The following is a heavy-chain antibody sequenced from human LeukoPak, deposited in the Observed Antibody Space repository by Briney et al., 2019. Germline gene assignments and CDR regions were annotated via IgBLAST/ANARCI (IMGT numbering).Heavy chain of an antibody. J-gene: IGHJ4*02. CDR3: ARGLGGSYYRRLGYYFDY. CDR1: GFTFSSYA. Sequence: GGSLRLSCAASGFTFSSYAMHWVRQAPGKGLEWVAVISYDGSNKYYADSVKGRFTISRDNSKNTLYLQMNSLRAEDTAVYYCARGLGGSYYRRLGYYFDYWGQGTLVTVSS. V-gene: IGHV3-30-3*01. CDR2: ISYDGSNK. D-gene: IGHD1-26*01.